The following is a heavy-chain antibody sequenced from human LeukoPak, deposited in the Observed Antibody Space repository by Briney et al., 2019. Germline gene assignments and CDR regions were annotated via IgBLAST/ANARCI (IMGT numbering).Heavy chain of an antibody. V-gene: IGHV4-39*01. Sequence: SETLSLTCTVSGGSISSSSYYWGWIRQPPGKGLEWIGSIYYSGSTYYNPSLKSRVTISVDTSKNQFSLKLSSVTAADTAVYYCARHERYSTEFDYWGQGTLVTVSS. J-gene: IGHJ4*02. D-gene: IGHD6-13*01. CDR2: IYYSGST. CDR3: ARHERYSTEFDY. CDR1: GGSISSSSYY.